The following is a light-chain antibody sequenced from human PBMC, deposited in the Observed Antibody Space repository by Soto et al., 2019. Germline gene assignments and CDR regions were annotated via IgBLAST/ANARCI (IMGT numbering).Light chain of an antibody. CDR3: QQYSNWPPAIT. Sequence: EIVLTQSPATLSVSPGERATLSCRATETISTNLAWFQRKPGQPPRLLIYGSSTRATGVPDRFSGSGSGTEFTLIISSLQSEDVALYYCQQYSNWPPAITFCKGTRLEIK. CDR1: ETISTN. V-gene: IGKV3-15*01. CDR2: GSS. J-gene: IGKJ5*01.